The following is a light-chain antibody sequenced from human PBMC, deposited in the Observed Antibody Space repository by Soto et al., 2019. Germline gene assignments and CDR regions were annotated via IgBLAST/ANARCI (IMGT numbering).Light chain of an antibody. J-gene: IGLJ3*02. CDR2: EVS. V-gene: IGLV2-14*01. CDR1: SSDVGGYNY. Sequence: QSALTQPASVSGSPGQSITISCTGTSSDVGGYNYVSWYQQHPAKAPKLMIYEVSNRPSGVSHRFSGSKSGNTASLTISGVQAEEEADYYCFSFTTSSPLVFGGGTKLAVL. CDR3: FSFTTSSPLV.